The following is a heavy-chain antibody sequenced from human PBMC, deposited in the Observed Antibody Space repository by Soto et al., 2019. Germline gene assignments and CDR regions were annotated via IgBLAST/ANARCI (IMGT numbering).Heavy chain of an antibody. CDR3: ARFKDYAGGMDV. CDR2: VNPNSGIT. V-gene: IGHV1-8*01. D-gene: IGHD4-17*01. Sequence: QVQLVHSGAEVTKPGASVRVSCAASGYTFNIYDIHWVRQATGQGLEWMGSVNPNSGITDYAQKFQGRVTMTRDTSINTAYMELSSLRSEDTAVYYCARFKDYAGGMDVWGQGTTVTVSS. CDR1: GYTFNIYD. J-gene: IGHJ6*02.